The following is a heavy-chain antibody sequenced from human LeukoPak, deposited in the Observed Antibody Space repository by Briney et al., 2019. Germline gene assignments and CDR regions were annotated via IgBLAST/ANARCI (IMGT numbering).Heavy chain of an antibody. CDR2: ITSSSNYI. CDR3: ATDLRL. Sequence: PGGSLRLSCAASGFTFSSFSMNWVRQAPGKGLEWVSSITSSSNYIYYANSVRGRFTISRDNAKNSLYLQMNSLRAEDTAVYYCATDLRLWGQGTLVTVSS. J-gene: IGHJ4*02. CDR1: GFTFSSFS. V-gene: IGHV3-21*01.